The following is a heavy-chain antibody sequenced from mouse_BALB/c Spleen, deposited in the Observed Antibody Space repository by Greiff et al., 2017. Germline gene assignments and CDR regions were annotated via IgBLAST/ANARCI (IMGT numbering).Heavy chain of an antibody. Sequence: DVMLVESGGGLVKPGGSLKLSCAASGFTFSDYYMYWVRQTPEKRLEWVATISDGGSYTYYPDSVKGRFTISRDNAKNNLYLQMSSLKSEDTAMYYCARVGYDGYYWFAYWGQGTLVTVSA. CDR1: GFTFSDYY. V-gene: IGHV5-4*02. CDR2: ISDGGSYT. D-gene: IGHD2-3*01. J-gene: IGHJ3*01. CDR3: ARVGYDGYYWFAY.